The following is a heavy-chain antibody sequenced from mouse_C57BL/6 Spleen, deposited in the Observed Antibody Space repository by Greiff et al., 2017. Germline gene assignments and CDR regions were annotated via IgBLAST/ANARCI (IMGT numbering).Heavy chain of an antibody. CDR3: ARYYGSSHYFDY. D-gene: IGHD1-1*01. CDR1: GYTFTSYG. J-gene: IGHJ2*01. V-gene: IGHV1-81*01. CDR2: IHPRSGNT. Sequence: VQLVESGAELARPGASVKLSCKASGYTFTSYGISWVKQRTGQGLEWIGEIHPRSGNTYYNEKFKGKATLTADKSSSTAYMELRSLTSEDSAVYFCARYYGSSHYFDYWGQGTTLTVSS.